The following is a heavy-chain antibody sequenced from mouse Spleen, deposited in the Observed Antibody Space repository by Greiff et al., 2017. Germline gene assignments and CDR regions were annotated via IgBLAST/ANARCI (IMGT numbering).Heavy chain of an antibody. V-gene: IGHV1-77*01. CDR1: GYTFTDYY. CDR2: IGPGSGST. CDR3: ARPYYRYDDGEGFAY. J-gene: IGHJ3*01. D-gene: IGHD2-14*01. Sequence: QVQLQQSGAELVKPGASVKISCKASGYTFTDYYINWVKQRPGQGLEWIGKIGPGSGSTYYNEKFKGKATLTADKSSSTAYMQLSSLTSEDSAVYFCARPYYRYDDGEGFAYWGQGTLVTVSA.